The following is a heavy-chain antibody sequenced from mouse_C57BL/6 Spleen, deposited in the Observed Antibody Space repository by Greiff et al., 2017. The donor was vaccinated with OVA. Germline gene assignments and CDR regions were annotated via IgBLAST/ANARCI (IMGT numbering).Heavy chain of an antibody. V-gene: IGHV1-82*01. Sequence: VKLMESGPELVKPGASVKISCKASGYAFSSSWMNWVKQRPGKGLEWIGRIYPGDGDTNYNGKFKGKATLTADKSSSTAYMQLSSLTSEDSAVYFCAREAYGYDAMDYWGQGTSVTVSS. J-gene: IGHJ4*01. D-gene: IGHD2-10*02. CDR2: IYPGDGDT. CDR3: AREAYGYDAMDY. CDR1: GYAFSSSW.